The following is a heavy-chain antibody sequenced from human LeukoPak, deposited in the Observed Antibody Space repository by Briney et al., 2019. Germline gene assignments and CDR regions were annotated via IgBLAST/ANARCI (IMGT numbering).Heavy chain of an antibody. CDR1: GDSVSSNSAA. D-gene: IGHD6-13*01. V-gene: IGHV6-1*01. J-gene: IGHJ4*02. CDR3: ASGGIAAAGGTFDY. CDR2: TYYRSKWYN. Sequence: SQTLSLTCAISGDSVSSNSAAWNWIRQPPSRGLEWLGRTYYRSKWYNDYAVSVKSRITINPDTSKNQFSLQLNSVTPEDTAVYYCASGGIAAAGGTFDYWGQGTLVTVSS.